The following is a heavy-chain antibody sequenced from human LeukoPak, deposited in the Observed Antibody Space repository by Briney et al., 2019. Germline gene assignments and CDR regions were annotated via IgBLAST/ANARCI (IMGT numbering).Heavy chain of an antibody. CDR2: LYDSVRT. J-gene: IGHJ4*02. D-gene: IGHD5-18*01. V-gene: IGHV4-59*11. CDR1: GGSISSHH. Sequence: SETLSLTCTVSGGSISSHHWSWIRQPSGKGLEWIAYLYDSVRTKDNPSLKGRVTLSADTSKNQYSLRLSSVTAADTAVYYCATIKRGDIYGYFDFWGQGILVTVSS. CDR3: ATIKRGDIYGYFDF.